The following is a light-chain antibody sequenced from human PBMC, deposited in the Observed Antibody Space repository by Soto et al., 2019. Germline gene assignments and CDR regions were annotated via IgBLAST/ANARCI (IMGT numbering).Light chain of an antibody. V-gene: IGKV3-20*01. CDR2: GAS. CDR3: QQCGGSPT. CDR1: QSVSSN. J-gene: IGKJ1*01. Sequence: EIVMTQSPATLSVSPGERATLSCRASQSVSSNLAWYQQKPGQAPRLLIYGASSRATGIPDRFSGSGSGTDFTLTISRLEPEDFAVYYCQQCGGSPTFGQGTKVDIK.